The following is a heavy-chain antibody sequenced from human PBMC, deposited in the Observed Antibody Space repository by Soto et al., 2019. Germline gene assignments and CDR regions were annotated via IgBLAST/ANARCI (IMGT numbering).Heavy chain of an antibody. CDR1: GYTFTSYG. CDR3: ARDCSSTSCYTDYYYYGMDV. J-gene: IGHJ6*02. V-gene: IGHV1-18*04. CDR2: ISAYNGNT. Sequence: ASVKVSCKASGYTFTSYGISWVRQAPGRGLEWMGWISAYNGNTNYAQKLQGRVTMTTDTSTSTAYMELRSLRSDDTAVYYCARDCSSTSCYTDYYYYGMDVWGQGTTVTVSS. D-gene: IGHD2-2*02.